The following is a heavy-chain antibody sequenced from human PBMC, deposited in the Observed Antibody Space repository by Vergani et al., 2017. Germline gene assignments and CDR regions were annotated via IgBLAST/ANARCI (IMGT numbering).Heavy chain of an antibody. D-gene: IGHD5-18*01. J-gene: IGHJ4*02. CDR3: ARAHSYGFDY. V-gene: IGHV1-46*03. Sequence: QVQLVQSGAEVKKPGASVKVSCKASGYTFSSYYMHWVRQAPGQGLEWMGIINPRGGSTNSAQKFQGRVTMNRDTSTSTVYMELSSLRSEDTAVYFCARAHSYGFDYWGQGTLVTVSA. CDR1: GYTFSSYY. CDR2: INPRGGST.